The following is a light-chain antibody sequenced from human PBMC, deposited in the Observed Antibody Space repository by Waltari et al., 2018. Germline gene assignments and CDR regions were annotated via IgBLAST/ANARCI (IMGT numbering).Light chain of an antibody. V-gene: IGLV1-44*01. CDR1: SSNIGGND. CDR3: ATWEDSLNGWV. CDR2: TNN. Sequence: QSVVIQSPSASGTPGQRVTISCSGSSSNIGGNDVYWYQQFPGTAPKLLIYTNNPRAAWVPDLCAGSKSGTSASLVISGLQSEDEADYYCATWEDSLNGWVFGGGTKLTVL. J-gene: IGLJ3*02.